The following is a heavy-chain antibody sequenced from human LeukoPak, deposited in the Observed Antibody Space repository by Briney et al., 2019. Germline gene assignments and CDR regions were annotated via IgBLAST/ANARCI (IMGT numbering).Heavy chain of an antibody. D-gene: IGHD6-19*01. CDR1: GFTFSSYS. J-gene: IGHJ4*02. CDR2: ISGSSTTI. Sequence: GGSLRLSCAASGFTFSSYSMNWVRQAPGKGLEWVSYISGSSTTIYYADSVKGRFTISRDNAKNSLYLQMNSLRAEDTAVYYCARDPGYSSGWYGGYWGQGTLVTDSS. CDR3: ARDPGYSSGWYGGY. V-gene: IGHV3-48*01.